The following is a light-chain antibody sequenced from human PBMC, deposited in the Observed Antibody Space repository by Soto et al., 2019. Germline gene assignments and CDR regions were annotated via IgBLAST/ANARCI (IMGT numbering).Light chain of an antibody. CDR1: QSISTY. Sequence: DIQMTQSPSSLSASVGDRVTITCRASQSISTYLHWYQQKPGKAPNLLIYAASTLQSGVPSRFSGSGSGTDFTLTISSLQPEDFATYYCQQANSFPLTFGGGTKVEIK. CDR2: AAS. CDR3: QQANSFPLT. V-gene: IGKV1-39*01. J-gene: IGKJ4*01.